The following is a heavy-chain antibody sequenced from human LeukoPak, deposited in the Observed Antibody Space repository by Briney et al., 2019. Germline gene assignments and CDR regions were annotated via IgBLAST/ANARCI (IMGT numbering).Heavy chain of an antibody. D-gene: IGHD1-14*01. CDR1: GYTFTGYY. CDR2: INPNSGGT. Sequence: ASVKVSCKASGYTFTGYYMHWVRQAPGQGLEWMGWINPNSGGTNYAQKFQGRVTMTRDTSISTAYMELSRLRSDDTAVYYCARGSANSGTNYYYYYRDVGGKGTTVTVSS. V-gene: IGHV1-2*02. CDR3: ARGSANSGTNYYYYYRDV. J-gene: IGHJ6*03.